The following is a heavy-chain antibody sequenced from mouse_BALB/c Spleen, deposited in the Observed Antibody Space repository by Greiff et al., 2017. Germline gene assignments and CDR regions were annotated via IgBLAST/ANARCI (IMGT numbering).Heavy chain of an antibody. D-gene: IGHD2-4*01. Sequence: VQLQQPGAELVKPGASVKMSCKASGYTFTSYNMHWVKQTPGQGLEWIGAIYPGNGDTSYNQKFKGKATLTADKSSSTAYMQLSSLTSEDSAVYYCACGLEDAMDYWGQGTSVTVSS. J-gene: IGHJ4*01. CDR2: IYPGNGDT. CDR3: ACGLEDAMDY. V-gene: IGHV1-12*01. CDR1: GYTFTSYN.